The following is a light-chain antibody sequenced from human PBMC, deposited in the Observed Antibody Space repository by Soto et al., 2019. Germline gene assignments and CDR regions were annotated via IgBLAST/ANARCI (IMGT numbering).Light chain of an antibody. CDR3: CSYVGASTYV. CDR2: EDT. J-gene: IGLJ1*01. V-gene: IGLV2-23*01. Sequence: QSALTQPTSVSGSPGQSITISCTGTTSFVGCYNLVSWYQQHTGKPPQVLIYEDTKQPSGVSNRFSGSISGSTASLTISGLQAEDEADYYCCSYVGASTYVFVTGTKLTVL. CDR1: TSFVGCYNL.